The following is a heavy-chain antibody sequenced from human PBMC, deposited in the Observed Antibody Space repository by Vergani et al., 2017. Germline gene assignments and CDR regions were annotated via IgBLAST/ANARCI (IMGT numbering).Heavy chain of an antibody. Sequence: QVQLQQWGAGLLKPSETLSLTCAVYGGSFSGYYWSWIRQPPGKGLEWIGEINHSGSTNYNPSLKSRVTISVDTSKNQFSLKLSSVTAEDTAVYYCARDLGMTTVTTYPDYWGQGTLVTVSS. V-gene: IGHV4-34*01. CDR2: INHSGST. CDR3: ARDLGMTTVTTYPDY. CDR1: GGSFSGYY. D-gene: IGHD4-17*01. J-gene: IGHJ4*02.